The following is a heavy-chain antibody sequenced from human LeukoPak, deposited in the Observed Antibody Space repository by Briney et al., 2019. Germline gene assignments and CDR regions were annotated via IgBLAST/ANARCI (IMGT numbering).Heavy chain of an antibody. J-gene: IGHJ2*01. Sequence: ASVKVSCKASGYTFDVYYIHWVRQAPGQGLEWMGIFNPSGSNTNYAQRFQGRVTLTRDTSTTTVYMDLSGLRPDDTAAYYCARGRTVTNDFDLWGRGTLLTVSS. CDR2: FNPSGSNT. CDR3: ARGRTVTNDFDL. D-gene: IGHD4-17*01. CDR1: GYTFDVYY. V-gene: IGHV1-46*02.